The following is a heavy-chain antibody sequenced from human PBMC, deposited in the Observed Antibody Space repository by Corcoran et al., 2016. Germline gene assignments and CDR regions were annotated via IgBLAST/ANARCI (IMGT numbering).Heavy chain of an antibody. D-gene: IGHD6-13*01. Sequence: QLQLQESGPGLVKPSETLSLTCTVSGGSISSSSYYWGWIRQPPGKGLEGIGSIYYSGSTYYNPSLKSRVTISVDTSNNQFSLKLSSVTAADTAVYYWARVDKADEAAAGTVGFDYWGQGTLVTVSS. CDR2: IYYSGST. CDR3: ARVDKADEAAAGTVGFDY. V-gene: IGHV4-39*07. CDR1: GGSISSSSYY. J-gene: IGHJ4*02.